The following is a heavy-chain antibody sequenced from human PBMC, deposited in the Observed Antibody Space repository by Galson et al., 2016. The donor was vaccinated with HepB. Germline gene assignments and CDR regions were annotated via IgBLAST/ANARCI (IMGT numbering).Heavy chain of an antibody. CDR1: GGSITGYY. V-gene: IGHV4-59*04. D-gene: IGHD2-2*01. Sequence: SETLSLTCTVSGGSITGYYWSWIRQPPGKGLEWLGHIYHSGSTYYNPSLKRRVSMSVDTSLNQISLMLTSVTAADTAVYYCARQVPAARGDWFDPWGQGTLVTVFS. J-gene: IGHJ5*02. CDR3: ARQVPAARGDWFDP. CDR2: IYHSGST.